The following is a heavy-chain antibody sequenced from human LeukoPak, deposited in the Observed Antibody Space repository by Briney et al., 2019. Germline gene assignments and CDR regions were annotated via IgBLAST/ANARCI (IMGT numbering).Heavy chain of an antibody. CDR3: VKGSHRGYGGEFDY. Sequence: GGSLRLSCSASGFTFSSYAMHWVRQAPGKGLEYVSAISSNGGSTYYADSVKGRFTISRDNSKNTLYLQMSSLRAEDTAVYYCVKGSHRGYGGEFDYWGQGTLATVSS. CDR2: ISSNGGST. CDR1: GFTFSSYA. V-gene: IGHV3-64D*06. D-gene: IGHD5-12*01. J-gene: IGHJ4*02.